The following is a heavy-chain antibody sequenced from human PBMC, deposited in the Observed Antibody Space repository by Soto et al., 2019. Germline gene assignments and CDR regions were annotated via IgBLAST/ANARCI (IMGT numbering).Heavy chain of an antibody. D-gene: IGHD3-16*01. CDR2: IIPVFDKA. J-gene: IGHJ3*01. CDR3: ARLRRDWGDAFDL. Sequence: QVQLVQSGAEVKKPGSSVKVSCKASGGTFSSYAISWVRQAPGQGLEWMGGIIPVFDKANYAQNFQGRLTITADELTGTVFMELSSLRSEDTAVYFCARLRRDWGDAFDLWGLGTFVTVSS. CDR1: GGTFSSYA. V-gene: IGHV1-69*01.